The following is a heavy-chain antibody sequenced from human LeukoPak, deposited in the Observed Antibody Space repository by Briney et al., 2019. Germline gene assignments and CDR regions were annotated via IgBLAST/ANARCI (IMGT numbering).Heavy chain of an antibody. V-gene: IGHV3-23*01. Sequence: GGSLRLSCAASGFTFSDYYMSWIRQAPGKGLKWVSAISGGGGSTYYADSVKGRFTISRDNSKNTLYLQMNSLRAEDTAVYYCAKDPYDYVWGSYRYLGPVFDYWGQGTLVTVSS. CDR1: GFTFSDYY. CDR3: AKDPYDYVWGSYRYLGPVFDY. J-gene: IGHJ4*02. CDR2: ISGGGGST. D-gene: IGHD3-16*02.